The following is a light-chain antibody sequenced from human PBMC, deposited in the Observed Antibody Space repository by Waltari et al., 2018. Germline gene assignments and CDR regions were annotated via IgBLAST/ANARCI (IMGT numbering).Light chain of an antibody. Sequence: DIVMTHSPDSLAMSLGERETINCRSRTSLLYSSNGQTCLAWFQQKPGQPPKLLIYWASIRESGVPDRFSGSGSETDFTLTISSLQAEDVAIYYCQQFHSYPRTFGQGTKVEIK. J-gene: IGKJ1*01. CDR3: QQFHSYPRT. CDR2: WAS. V-gene: IGKV4-1*01. CDR1: TSLLYSSNGQTC.